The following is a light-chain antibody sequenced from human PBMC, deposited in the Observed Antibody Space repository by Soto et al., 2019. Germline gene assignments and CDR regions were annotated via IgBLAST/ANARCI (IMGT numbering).Light chain of an antibody. CDR1: QSVSSY. J-gene: IGKJ5*01. V-gene: IGKV3-11*01. Sequence: IVLTQSPATLSLSPWERATLSCRASQSVSSYLAWYQQKPGQAPRLLIYDASNRATGIPARFSGSGSGTEFTLTISSLQSEDFAVYYCQQYNNWPITFGQGTRLEIK. CDR3: QQYNNWPIT. CDR2: DAS.